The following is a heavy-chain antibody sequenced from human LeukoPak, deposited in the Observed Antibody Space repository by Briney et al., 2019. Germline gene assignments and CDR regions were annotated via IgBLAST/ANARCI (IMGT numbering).Heavy chain of an antibody. J-gene: IGHJ4*02. CDR2: ISYDGSNK. CDR1: GFTFSSYG. D-gene: IGHD6-19*01. V-gene: IGHV3-30*03. Sequence: GGSLRLSCAASGFTFSSYGMLWVRQAPGKGLEWVAVISYDGSNKYYADSVKGRFTISRDNSKNTLYLQMNSLRAEDTAVYYCAIIAVASTSFDYWGQGTLVTVSS. CDR3: AIIAVASTSFDY.